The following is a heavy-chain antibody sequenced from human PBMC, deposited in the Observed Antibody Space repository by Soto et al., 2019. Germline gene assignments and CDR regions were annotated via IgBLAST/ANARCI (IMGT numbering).Heavy chain of an antibody. J-gene: IGHJ3*02. CDR3: ARYLYYSSGRYFDHDAFDI. CDR2: ISPHNDRT. CDR1: GYNFTSYG. V-gene: IGHV1-18*01. D-gene: IGHD6-19*01. Sequence: QVQLVQSGADVKKPGASVKVSCKASGYNFTSYGIRWVRQAPGQGLEWMGWISPHNDRTKYARRFQDRVTMTTETPTSTVYMELGSLRSDDTAVYYCARYLYYSSGRYFDHDAFDIWGQGTVVTVSS.